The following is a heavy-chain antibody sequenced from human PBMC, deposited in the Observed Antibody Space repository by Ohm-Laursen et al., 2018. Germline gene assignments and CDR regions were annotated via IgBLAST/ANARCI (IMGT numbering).Heavy chain of an antibody. Sequence: SLRLSCAASGLTFSNYALTWVRQAPGEGLQWVSSFASRSSSTYYADSVKGRFTISRDDSKNTMYLHMSGLRVEDTAVYYCGRCMGRAREGVEFWGQGTLVTVSS. CDR2: FASRSSST. D-gene: IGHD5-24*01. V-gene: IGHV3-21*04. CDR3: GRCMGRAREGVEF. J-gene: IGHJ4*02. CDR1: GLTFSNYA.